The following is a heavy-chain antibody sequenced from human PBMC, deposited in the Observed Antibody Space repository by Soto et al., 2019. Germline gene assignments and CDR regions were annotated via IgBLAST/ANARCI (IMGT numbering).Heavy chain of an antibody. V-gene: IGHV1-69*13. D-gene: IGHD6-13*01. J-gene: IGHJ5*02. CDR1: GGTFSIYA. CDR3: ARGSIAAAGKNRFNP. CDR2: IIPIFGTA. Sequence: SVTVSCQASGGTFSIYAISWVRQAPGQGLEWMGGIIPIFGTANYAQKFQGRVTITADESTSTAYMELSSLRSEDTAVYYCARGSIAAAGKNRFNPWGQGTLVTVSS.